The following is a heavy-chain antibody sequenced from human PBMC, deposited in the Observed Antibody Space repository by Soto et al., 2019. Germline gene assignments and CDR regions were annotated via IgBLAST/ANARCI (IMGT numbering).Heavy chain of an antibody. CDR2: ISSSSSYI. D-gene: IGHD6-13*01. Sequence: GGSLRLSCAASGFTFSSYSMNWVRQAPGKGLEWVSSISSSSSYIYYADSVKGRFTISRDNAKNSLYLQMNSLRAEDTAVYYCARDEAWYRHFDHWGQGTLVTVSS. CDR1: GFTFSSYS. J-gene: IGHJ4*02. V-gene: IGHV3-21*01. CDR3: ARDEAWYRHFDH.